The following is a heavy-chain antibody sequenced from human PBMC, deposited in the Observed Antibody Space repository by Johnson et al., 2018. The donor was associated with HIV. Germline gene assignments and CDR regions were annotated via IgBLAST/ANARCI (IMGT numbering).Heavy chain of an antibody. V-gene: IGHV3-66*02. CDR1: GFTVSSNY. Sequence: VQLVESGGGLVQPGGSLRLSCAASGFTVSSNYMSWVRQAPGKGLEWVSVIYSGGNTYYADSVKGRFTISRDNSKNTLYLQMNSLRAEDTAVYYCAKERGIGYGSSGSYRAFDIWGQGTMVTVSS. J-gene: IGHJ3*02. D-gene: IGHD3-22*01. CDR2: IYSGGNT. CDR3: AKERGIGYGSSGSYRAFDI.